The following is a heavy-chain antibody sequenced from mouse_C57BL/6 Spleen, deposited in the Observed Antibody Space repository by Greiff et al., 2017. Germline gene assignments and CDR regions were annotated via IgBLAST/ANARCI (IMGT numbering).Heavy chain of an antibody. Sequence: VQLQQPGAELVMPGASVKLSCKASGYTFTSYWMHWVKQRPGQGLEWIGDIDPSDSYTNYNQKFKGKSTLTVDKSSSTAYMQLSSLTSEDSAVYYCARRRNDGYFYFDYWGQGTTLTVSS. J-gene: IGHJ2*01. CDR3: ARRRNDGYFYFDY. CDR2: IDPSDSYT. D-gene: IGHD2-3*01. CDR1: GYTFTSYW. V-gene: IGHV1-69*01.